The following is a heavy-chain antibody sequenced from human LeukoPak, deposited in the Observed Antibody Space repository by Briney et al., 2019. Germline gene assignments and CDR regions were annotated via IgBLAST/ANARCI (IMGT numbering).Heavy chain of an antibody. Sequence: PGGSLRLSCAASGFTFSSYAMHWVRQAPGKGLEWVAVISYDGSNKYYADSVKGRFTISRDNSKNTLYLQMNSLRAEDTAVYYCARGATYSGSYLDYWGQGTLVTVSS. D-gene: IGHD1-26*01. CDR2: ISYDGSNK. V-gene: IGHV3-30*04. CDR3: ARGATYSGSYLDY. CDR1: GFTFSSYA. J-gene: IGHJ4*02.